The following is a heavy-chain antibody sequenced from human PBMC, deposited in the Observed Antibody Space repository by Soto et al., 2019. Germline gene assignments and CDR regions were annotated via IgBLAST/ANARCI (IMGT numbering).Heavy chain of an antibody. Sequence: SVKVSCKASGGTFSSYATSWERQAPGQGLEWMGGIIPIFVTAHYAQKFQGRVTITADESTSTAYMELSSLRCEDTAVYYCARGYHDSSGYYPYWGQGTLGTFSS. CDR1: GGTFSSYA. J-gene: IGHJ4*02. D-gene: IGHD3-22*01. CDR2: IIPIFVTA. CDR3: ARGYHDSSGYYPY. V-gene: IGHV1-69*13.